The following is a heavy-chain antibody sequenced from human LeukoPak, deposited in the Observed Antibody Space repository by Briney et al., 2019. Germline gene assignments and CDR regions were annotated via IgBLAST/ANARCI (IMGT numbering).Heavy chain of an antibody. J-gene: IGHJ4*02. V-gene: IGHV4-30-2*01. CDR1: GDSINSGDYY. CDR3: ARGAIRFLQWLSDFDY. CDR2: IYHSGNT. D-gene: IGHD3-3*01. Sequence: PSETLSLTCNVSGDSINSGDYYWSWIRQPPGKGLEWLGYIYHSGNTYYKPSLKSRVTISLNRAKNQFSLSLRSVTAADTAVYFCARGAIRFLQWLSDFDYWGQGIQVTVSS.